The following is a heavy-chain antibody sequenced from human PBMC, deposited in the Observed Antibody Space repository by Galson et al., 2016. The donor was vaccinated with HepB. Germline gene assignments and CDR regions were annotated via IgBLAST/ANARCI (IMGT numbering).Heavy chain of an antibody. Sequence: QSGAEVKKPGESLKISCKGSGYTFPGYWIGWVRQLPGKGLEWMGIIYPADSDTRNSPSFEGQVNISVDKFVTTAYLQWSSLKASDTAMYYWARLQVGDGGCWSNDAFDIWGQGTKVTVSS. J-gene: IGHJ3*02. CDR3: ARLQVGDGGCWSNDAFDI. D-gene: IGHD2-15*01. CDR2: IYPADSDT. V-gene: IGHV5-51*01. CDR1: GYTFPGYW.